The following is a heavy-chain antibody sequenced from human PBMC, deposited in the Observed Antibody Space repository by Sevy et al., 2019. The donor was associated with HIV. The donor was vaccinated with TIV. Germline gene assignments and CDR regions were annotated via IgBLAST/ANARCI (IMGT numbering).Heavy chain of an antibody. J-gene: IGHJ3*02. CDR1: GFTLRNYG. CDR2: IWNDMTNK. V-gene: IGHV3-33*01. D-gene: IGHD3-22*01. Sequence: GGSLRLSCVASGFTLRNYGMHWVRQAPGKGLEWVATIWNDMTNKYYADSAKGRFTLSRDNSKNKLYLQMNSLRAEDTALYYCASLPNNYYDRGGYSGDDAFDIWGQGTMVTVSS. CDR3: ASLPNNYYDRGGYSGDDAFDI.